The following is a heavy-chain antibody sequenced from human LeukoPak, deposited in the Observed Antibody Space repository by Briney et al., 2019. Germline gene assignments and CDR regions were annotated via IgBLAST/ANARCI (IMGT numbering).Heavy chain of an antibody. J-gene: IGHJ3*02. CDR2: IKQDGSEK. CDR1: GFTFSSYR. D-gene: IGHD3-16*01. V-gene: IGHV3-7*01. Sequence: GGSLRLSCAASGFTFSSYRMSWVPQAPGKGLEWVANIKQDGSEKYYVDSVKGRFTIYRDNAKNSLYLQMNSLRAEDTAVYYCARAGGAVPHDAFDIWGEGTMVTVSS. CDR3: ARAGGAVPHDAFDI.